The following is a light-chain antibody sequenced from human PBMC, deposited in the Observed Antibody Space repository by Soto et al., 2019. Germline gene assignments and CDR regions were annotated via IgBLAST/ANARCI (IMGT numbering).Light chain of an antibody. CDR1: SSDVGGYNT. J-gene: IGLJ1*01. V-gene: IGLV2-14*01. Sequence: QSALTQPASVSGSPGQSITISCTGTSSDVGGYNTVSWYQQHPGKAPKLMIYEVSSRPSGISNRFSGSKSGNTASLTISGLQAEDEADYYCSSYATNSTYVFGTGTKVTVL. CDR3: SSYATNSTYV. CDR2: EVS.